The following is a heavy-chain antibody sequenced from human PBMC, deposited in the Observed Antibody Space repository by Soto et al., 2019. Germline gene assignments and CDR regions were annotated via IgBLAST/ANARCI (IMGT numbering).Heavy chain of an antibody. CDR3: ARDNEYSSGWYRNWFDP. D-gene: IGHD6-19*01. CDR2: TYYRPKWYN. V-gene: IGHV6-1*01. CDR1: GDSVSSNSAA. J-gene: IGHJ5*02. Sequence: SQTLSLTCAISGDSVSSNSAAWNWIRQSPSRGLEWLGRTYYRPKWYNDYAVSVKSRITINPDTSKNQFSLQLNSVTPEDTAVYYCARDNEYSSGWYRNWFDPWGQGTLVTVSS.